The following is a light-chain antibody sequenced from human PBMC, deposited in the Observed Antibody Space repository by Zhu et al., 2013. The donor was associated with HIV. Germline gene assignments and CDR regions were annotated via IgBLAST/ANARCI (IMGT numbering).Light chain of an antibody. Sequence: VMTQSPDTLSVSPGGRASLSCRASQNIGYNLAWYQQKPGQAPKLLIYGASTRATHIPARFSGSGSGTQFTLTIDSLQSEDFAVYFCLQYNNWPPITFGQGTRLEI. CDR2: GAS. CDR1: QNIGYN. CDR3: LQYNNWPPIT. J-gene: IGKJ5*01. V-gene: IGKV3-15*01.